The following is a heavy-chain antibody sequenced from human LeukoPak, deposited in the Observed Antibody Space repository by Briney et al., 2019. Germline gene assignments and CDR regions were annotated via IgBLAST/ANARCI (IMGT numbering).Heavy chain of an antibody. CDR1: GGSNNYYY. CDR2: ISSSGTC. CDR3: AREGCSGGVCYFDY. J-gene: IGHJ4*02. Sequence: KPSETLSLTCSVSGGSNNYYYWTWIRQPAGKGLEWIGRISSSGTCNYTPSLRSRVTLSIDMSENQFSLKLPAVTAADTAVYFCAREGCSGGVCYFDYWGRGTLVTVSS. V-gene: IGHV4-4*07. D-gene: IGHD2-15*01.